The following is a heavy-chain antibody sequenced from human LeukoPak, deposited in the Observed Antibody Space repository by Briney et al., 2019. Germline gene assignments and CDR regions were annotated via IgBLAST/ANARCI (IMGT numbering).Heavy chain of an antibody. CDR1: GFTFSSYG. V-gene: IGHV3-30*18. CDR2: ISYDGSNK. CDR3: AKDQRGYSGYDVDY. J-gene: IGHJ4*02. D-gene: IGHD5-12*01. Sequence: GGSLRLSCAASGFTFSSYGMHWVRQAPGKGLEWVAVISYDGSNKYYADSVKGRFTISRDNSKNTLYLQMNSLRAEDTAVYYCAKDQRGYSGYDVDYWGQGTLVTVSS.